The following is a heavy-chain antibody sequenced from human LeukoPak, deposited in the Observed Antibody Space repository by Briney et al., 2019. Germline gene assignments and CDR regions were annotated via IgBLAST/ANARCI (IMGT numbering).Heavy chain of an antibody. CDR3: AKVLLSRFGEIHFDY. CDR2: ISGSGGST. V-gene: IGHV3-23*01. CDR1: GFTFSSYA. Sequence: GGSLRLSCAASGFTFSSYAMSWVRQAPGKGLEWVSAISGSGGSTYYADSVKGRFTISRDNSKNTLYLQMNSLRAEDTAVYYCAKVLLSRFGEIHFDYWGQGTLVTVSS. D-gene: IGHD3-10*01. J-gene: IGHJ4*02.